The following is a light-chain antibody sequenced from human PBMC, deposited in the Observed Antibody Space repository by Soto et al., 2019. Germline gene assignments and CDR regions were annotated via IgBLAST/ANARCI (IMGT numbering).Light chain of an antibody. CDR1: QSISTW. J-gene: IGKJ1*01. CDR3: QQYNTSPWT. V-gene: IGKV1-5*01. CDR2: AAS. Sequence: DIHMTQSPFTLSASVGDTVTITCRASQSISTWLAWYQQKPGKAPNLLIYAASTLESGVPSRFSGGRSGADFTLTISSLQPGDFATYYCQQYNTSPWTFGQGTKVDIK.